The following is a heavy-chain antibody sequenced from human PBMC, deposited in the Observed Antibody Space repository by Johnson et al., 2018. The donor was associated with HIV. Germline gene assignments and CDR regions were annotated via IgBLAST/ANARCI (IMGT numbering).Heavy chain of an antibody. CDR2: ITGTGGST. J-gene: IGHJ3*02. Sequence: VQLVESGGGVVQPGGSLRLSCAASGFTFSSYGMSWVRQAPGKGLEWVSGITGTGGSTYYADSVKGRFTISRDNSKNTLYLQMNSLRAEDTAVYYCAAAEYDAFDIWGQGTMVTVSS. D-gene: IGHD6-6*01. CDR1: GFTFSSYG. V-gene: IGHV3-23*04. CDR3: AAAEYDAFDI.